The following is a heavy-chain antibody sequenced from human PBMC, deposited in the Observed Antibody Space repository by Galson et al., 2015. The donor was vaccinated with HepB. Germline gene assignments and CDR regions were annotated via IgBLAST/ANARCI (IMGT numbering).Heavy chain of an antibody. CDR1: GFTFSSYW. CDR3: ARGGLGYQLLYDY. CDR2: INSDGSST. D-gene: IGHD2-2*02. Sequence: SLRLSCAASGFTFSSYWMHWVRQAPGKGLVWVSRINSDGSSTSYADSVKGRFTISRDNAKNTLYLQMNSLRAEDTAVYYCARGGLGYQLLYDYWGQGTLVTVSS. V-gene: IGHV3-74*01. J-gene: IGHJ4*02.